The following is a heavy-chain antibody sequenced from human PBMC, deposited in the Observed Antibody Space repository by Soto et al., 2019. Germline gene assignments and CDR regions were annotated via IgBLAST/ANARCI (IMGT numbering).Heavy chain of an antibody. CDR1: GGSISSGDYY. V-gene: IGHV4-30-4*01. Sequence: SATLSLTCTVSGGSISSGDYYWSWIRQPPGKGLEWIGYIYYSGSTYYNPSLKSRVTISVDTSKNQFSLKLSSVTAADTAVYYCARDQSGYYVFDPWGQGTLVTVSS. J-gene: IGHJ5*02. CDR3: ARDQSGYYVFDP. D-gene: IGHD3-3*01. CDR2: IYYSGST.